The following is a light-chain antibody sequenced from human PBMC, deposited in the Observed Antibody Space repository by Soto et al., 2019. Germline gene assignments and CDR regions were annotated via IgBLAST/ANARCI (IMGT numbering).Light chain of an antibody. Sequence: QAVVTQPPSVSGAPGQRVTISCTGRSSNIGAGYDVNWYQQLPGTAPKLLIYGNSTRPSGVPDRLSGSKSGTSASLAITGLQAEDEADYYCQSYDSSLSVYVFGTGTKVTVL. V-gene: IGLV1-40*01. CDR2: GNS. CDR3: QSYDSSLSVYV. CDR1: SSNIGAGYD. J-gene: IGLJ1*01.